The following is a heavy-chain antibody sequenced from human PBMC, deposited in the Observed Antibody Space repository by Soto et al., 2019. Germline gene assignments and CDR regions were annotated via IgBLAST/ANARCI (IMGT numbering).Heavy chain of an antibody. D-gene: IGHD5-12*01. J-gene: IGHJ4*02. CDR2: IYYSGST. CDR3: ARAGFIGGYPI. CDR1: GGSISSGGYY. Sequence: SETLSLTCTVSGGSISSGGYYWSWIRQHPGKGLEWIGYIYYSGSTYYNPSLKSRVTISVDTSKNQFSLKLSSVTAADTAVYYGARAGFIGGYPIWGQETLVTVPS. V-gene: IGHV4-31*03.